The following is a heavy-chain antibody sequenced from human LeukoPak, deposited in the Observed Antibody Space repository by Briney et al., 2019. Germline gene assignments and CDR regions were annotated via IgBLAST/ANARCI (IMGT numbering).Heavy chain of an antibody. V-gene: IGHV1-2*02. CDR2: IGPKSGDT. Sequence: ASVKVSCKASGYTFTDYFIHWLRQAPGQGLEWMGWIGPKSGDTSYSQKFQGRVTVTRDTSISTAYMDLSRLRSDDTAVYYCGRNRLGKALDIWGQGTMVTVSS. D-gene: IGHD7-27*01. CDR1: GYTFTDYF. J-gene: IGHJ3*02. CDR3: GRNRLGKALDI.